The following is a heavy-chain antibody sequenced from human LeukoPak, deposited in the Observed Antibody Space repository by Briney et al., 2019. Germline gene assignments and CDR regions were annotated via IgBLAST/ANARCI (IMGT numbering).Heavy chain of an antibody. D-gene: IGHD1-26*01. CDR1: GFSFSSSH. Sequence: GGSLRLSCAASGFSFSSSHMKWVRQAPGKGLEWVSYISAASSAVYYADSVKGRFTISRDDAKNSLYLQMNSLRDEDTAVYYCASSSGSYVAYWGQGTLVTVSS. CDR3: ASSSGSYVAY. J-gene: IGHJ4*02. CDR2: ISAASSAV. V-gene: IGHV3-48*02.